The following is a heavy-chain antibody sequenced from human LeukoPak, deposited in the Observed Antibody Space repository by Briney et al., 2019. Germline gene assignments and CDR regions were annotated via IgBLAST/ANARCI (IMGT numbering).Heavy chain of an antibody. V-gene: IGHV4-59*08. CDR2: ISYSGVS. J-gene: IGHJ5*02. Sequence: PSETLSLTCTVPSAAISRSYWIRIRKTPGKGLEWIGYISYSGVSTYNPSLGSRVTISRDTSKNEVSLNLSSVTAADTAVYFCARLPEGGYATSLGWLDPWGQGTRVTVSS. CDR3: ARLPEGGYATSLGWLDP. CDR1: SAAISRSY. D-gene: IGHD5-24*01.